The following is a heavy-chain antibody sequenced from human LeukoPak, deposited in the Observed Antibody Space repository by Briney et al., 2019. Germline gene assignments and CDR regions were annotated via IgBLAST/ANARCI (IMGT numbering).Heavy chain of an antibody. CDR2: INHSGST. CDR1: GGSFSGYY. D-gene: IGHD1-20*01. Sequence: SETLSLTCAVYGGSFSGYYWSWIRQPPGKGLEWIGEINHSGSTNYNPSLKSRVTISVDTSKNQFSLKLSSVTAADTAVYYCARRTRNWNVKYYFDYWGQGTLVTVSS. J-gene: IGHJ4*02. V-gene: IGHV4-34*01. CDR3: ARRTRNWNVKYYFDY.